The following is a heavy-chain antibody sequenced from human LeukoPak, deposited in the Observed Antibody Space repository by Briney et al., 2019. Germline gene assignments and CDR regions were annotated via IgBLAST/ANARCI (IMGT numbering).Heavy chain of an antibody. J-gene: IGHJ4*02. V-gene: IGHV4-59*08. D-gene: IGHD3-10*01. CDR3: ARHPELYFFDY. CDR1: GASISSYY. Sequence: ETLSLTCTVSGASISSYYWSWIRQPPGKGLDWIGYISYSGSTNYNPSLKSRVTISADTSKNQVSLTLSSVTAADTAVYYCARHPELYFFDYWGQGTLVTVSS. CDR2: ISYSGST.